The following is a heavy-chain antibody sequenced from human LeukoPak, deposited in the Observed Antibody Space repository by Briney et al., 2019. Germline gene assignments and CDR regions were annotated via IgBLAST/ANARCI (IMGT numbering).Heavy chain of an antibody. Sequence: AGSLRLSCAASGFTFSSYNLNWVRQAPGKGLEWVSYINSASNTKYYADSVKGRFTISRDNDKHSLYLQMNSLRADATASYYSSRDGWFGDYNGFDPWGQGTLVTVA. V-gene: IGHV3-48*01. D-gene: IGHD3-10*01. CDR2: INSASNTK. CDR1: GFTFSSYN. CDR3: SRDGWFGDYNGFDP. J-gene: IGHJ5*02.